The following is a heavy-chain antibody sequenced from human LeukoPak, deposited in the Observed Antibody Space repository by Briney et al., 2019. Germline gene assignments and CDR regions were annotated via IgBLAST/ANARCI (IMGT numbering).Heavy chain of an antibody. Sequence: GASVKVSCKASGGIFSNYAISWVRQAPGQGLEWMGWISAYNGNTNYAQKLQGRVTMTTDTSTSTAYLELRSLRSDDTAVYYCANTASYCSSTSCYTSLDYWGQGTLVTVSS. CDR3: ANTASYCSSTSCYTSLDY. J-gene: IGHJ4*02. CDR1: GGIFSNYA. CDR2: ISAYNGNT. V-gene: IGHV1-18*01. D-gene: IGHD2-2*02.